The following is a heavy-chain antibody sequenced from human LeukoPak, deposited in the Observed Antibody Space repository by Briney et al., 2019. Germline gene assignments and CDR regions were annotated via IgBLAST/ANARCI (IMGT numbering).Heavy chain of an antibody. Sequence: ASETLSLTCTVPGGSISSHYWSWIRQPPGKGLEWIGYIYYSGSTNYNPSLKSRVTLSVDTSKNQFSLKVSSVTAADTAVYYCARGPPPDFDYWGRGTLVTVSS. J-gene: IGHJ4*02. CDR2: IYYSGST. CDR1: GGSISSHY. CDR3: ARGPPPDFDY. V-gene: IGHV4-59*11.